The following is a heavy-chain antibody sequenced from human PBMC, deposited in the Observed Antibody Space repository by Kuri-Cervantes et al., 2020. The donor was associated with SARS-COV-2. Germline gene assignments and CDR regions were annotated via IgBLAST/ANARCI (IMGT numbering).Heavy chain of an antibody. D-gene: IGHD3-10*01. J-gene: IGHJ4*02. CDR3: ARLGYYYGSGSSPGGHFDY. Sequence: SETLSLTCTVSGGSISSYYWSWIRQPPGKGLEWIGYIYYSGSTNYNPSLKSRVTISVDTSKNQFSLKLSSVTAADTAVYYCARLGYYYGSGSSPGGHFDYWGQGTLVTVSS. CDR1: GGSISSYY. V-gene: IGHV4-59*12. CDR2: IYYSGST.